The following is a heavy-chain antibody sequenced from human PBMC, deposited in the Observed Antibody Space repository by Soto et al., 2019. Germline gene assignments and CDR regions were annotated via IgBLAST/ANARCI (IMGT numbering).Heavy chain of an antibody. CDR3: ASTPLNYDFWSGYRSSTYYYGMDV. CDR1: GYTFTSYY. J-gene: IGHJ6*02. D-gene: IGHD3-3*01. CDR2: INPSGGST. V-gene: IGHV1-46*01. Sequence: QVQLVQSGAEVKKPGASVKVSCKASGYTFTSYYMHWVRQAPGQGLEWMGIINPSGGSTSYAQKFKGRVTMTRDTSTSTVYMELSSLRSEDTAVYYCASTPLNYDFWSGYRSSTYYYGMDVWGQGTTVTVSS.